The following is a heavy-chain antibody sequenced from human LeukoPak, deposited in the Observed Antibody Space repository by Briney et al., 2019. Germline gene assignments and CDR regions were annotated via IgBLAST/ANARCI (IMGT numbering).Heavy chain of an antibody. CDR1: GFTFSSYF. J-gene: IGHJ4*02. V-gene: IGHV3-64*01. CDR2: ISSNGDST. CDR3: ARERQGDYDY. D-gene: IGHD3-16*01. Sequence: GSLELPLAAPGFTFSSYFMTWVPQAPGKGPESVSAISSNGDSTYYANSVKGRFTISRDNSKNTLYLQMGSLRAEDMAVYYCARERQGDYDYWGQGTLVTVSS.